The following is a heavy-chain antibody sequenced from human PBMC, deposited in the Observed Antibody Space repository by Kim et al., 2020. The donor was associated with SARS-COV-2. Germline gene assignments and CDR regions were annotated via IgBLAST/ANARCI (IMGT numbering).Heavy chain of an antibody. CDR2: IYPGHSAT. CDR3: ARARVTAYRSGSYLYYYYYGMDV. D-gene: IGHD3-10*01. V-gene: IGHV5-51*01. CDR1: GYSFTSYW. J-gene: IGHJ6*02. Sequence: GESLKISCKGSGYSFTSYWIGWVRQMPGKGLEWMGIIYPGHSATRYSPSFQVLVTISAVKSIRTDYLQWRSLKASDTAMYYCARARVTAYRSGSYLYYYYYGMDVWGQGTTVTVSS.